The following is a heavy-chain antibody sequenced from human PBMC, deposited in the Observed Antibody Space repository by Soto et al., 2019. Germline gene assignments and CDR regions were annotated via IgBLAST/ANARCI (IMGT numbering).Heavy chain of an antibody. V-gene: IGHV1-69*13. Sequence: SVKVSCKASGGTFSSYAISWVRQAPGQGLERMGGIIPIFGTANYAQKFQGRVTITADESTSTAYMELSSLRSEDTAVYYCSRVDPGETSPFDHWGQGTLVTVSS. J-gene: IGHJ4*02. CDR1: GGTFSSYA. CDR3: SRVDPGETSPFDH. D-gene: IGHD3-10*01. CDR2: IIPIFGTA.